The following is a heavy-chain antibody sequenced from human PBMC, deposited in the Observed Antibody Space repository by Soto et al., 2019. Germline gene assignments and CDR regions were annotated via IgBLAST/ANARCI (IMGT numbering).Heavy chain of an antibody. CDR2: ISGSGSTI. V-gene: IGHV3-23*01. J-gene: IGHJ4*02. D-gene: IGHD3-22*01. Sequence: CAASGFTFSSYAVSWVRQAPGKGPEWISSISGSGSTIYYADSVKGRFTISRDNSKNTLYLQMSSLRAEDTAVYYCAKVFYYYDSSGYYYFDYWGQGTLVTVSS. CDR3: AKVFYYYDSSGYYYFDY. CDR1: GFTFSSYA.